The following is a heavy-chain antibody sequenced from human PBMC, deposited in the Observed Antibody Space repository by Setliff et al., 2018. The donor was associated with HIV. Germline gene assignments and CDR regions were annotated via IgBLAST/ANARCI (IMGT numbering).Heavy chain of an antibody. J-gene: IGHJ4*02. D-gene: IGHD1-7*01. V-gene: IGHV4-4*09. CDR3: ARHPREETQRNYKFDS. CDR2: IHTSGRT. Sequence: SETLSLTCTVSGGSNSGDYWSWIRQPPGKGLEWIGYIHTSGRTNYNYPFKTRATISRDTTKNQFSLRLSSVTATDTAMYYCARHPREETQRNYKFDSWGQGTLVTVSS. CDR1: GGSNSGDY.